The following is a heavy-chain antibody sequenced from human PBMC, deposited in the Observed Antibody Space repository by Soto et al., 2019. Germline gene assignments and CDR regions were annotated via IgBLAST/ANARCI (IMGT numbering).Heavy chain of an antibody. V-gene: IGHV4-30-4*01. CDR1: GGSISSGDYY. J-gene: IGHJ4*02. CDR3: ASASVATGENPPGY. CDR2: IYYSGST. Sequence: QAQLQESGPGLVKPSQTLSLTCTVSGGSISSGDYYWSWIRQPPGKGLEWIGYIYYSGSTYYNPPLKSRVTISVDTSKNQFSLKLSSVTAADTAVYYCASASVATGENPPGYWGQGTLVTVSS. D-gene: IGHD5-12*01.